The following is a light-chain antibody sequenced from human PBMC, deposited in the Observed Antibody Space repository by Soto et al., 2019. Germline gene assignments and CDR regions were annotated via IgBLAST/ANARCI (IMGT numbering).Light chain of an antibody. CDR2: TTN. V-gene: IGLV1-44*01. Sequence: LTQPPSASGTPGQRVTISCSGSGSNIGRNTVNWYQQVPGTAPKLLIYTTNERPSGVPDRFSGSKSGTSASLAISGLQSEDEADYYCAAWDDSLNGYVFGTGTKVTVL. J-gene: IGLJ1*01. CDR1: GSNIGRNT. CDR3: AAWDDSLNGYV.